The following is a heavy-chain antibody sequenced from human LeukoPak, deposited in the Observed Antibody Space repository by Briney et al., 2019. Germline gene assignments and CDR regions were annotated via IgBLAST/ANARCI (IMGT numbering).Heavy chain of an antibody. CDR1: GGSISSSSHY. V-gene: IGHV4-39*01. Sequence: SETLSLTCTVSGGSISSSSHYWGWIRQPPGKGQEWIGIIYYSGSTSYNPSLKSRVTISVDTSKNQFSLKLSSVTVADTAVHYCARRDGAWAFDYWGQGTLVTVSS. J-gene: IGHJ4*02. CDR2: IYYSGST. CDR3: ARRDGAWAFDY. D-gene: IGHD2-21*02.